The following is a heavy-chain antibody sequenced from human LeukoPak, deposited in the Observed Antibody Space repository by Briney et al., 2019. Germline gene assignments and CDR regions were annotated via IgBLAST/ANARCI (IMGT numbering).Heavy chain of an antibody. CDR1: GFTFRSYW. V-gene: IGHV3-7*01. Sequence: GGSLRLSCAASGFTFRSYWMSWVRQAPGRGLEWVANMKLDGSEEYYVDSVKGRFTISSDNAKNSLYLQMNSLRVDDTAVYYCARWARYCSSGSCYSWFDPWGQGTLVTVSS. CDR2: MKLDGSEE. J-gene: IGHJ5*02. D-gene: IGHD2-15*01. CDR3: ARWARYCSSGSCYSWFDP.